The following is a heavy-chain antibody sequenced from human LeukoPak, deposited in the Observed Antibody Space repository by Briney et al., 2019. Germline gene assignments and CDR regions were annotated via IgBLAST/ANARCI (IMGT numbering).Heavy chain of an antibody. J-gene: IGHJ4*02. V-gene: IGHV4-34*01. Sequence: SETLSLTCAVSGGSFSGYYWSWIRQPPGKGLEWIGEINHSGSTNYNPSFKSRVTISVDPSKNQCSLKLSSVTAADTAGYYCARRGRIAAAGYFDYWGQGTLVTVSS. CDR3: ARRGRIAAAGYFDY. CDR2: INHSGST. D-gene: IGHD6-13*01. CDR1: GGSFSGYY.